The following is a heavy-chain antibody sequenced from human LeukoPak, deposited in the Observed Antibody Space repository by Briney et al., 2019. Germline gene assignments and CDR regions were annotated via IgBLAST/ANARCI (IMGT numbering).Heavy chain of an antibody. J-gene: IGHJ5*02. Sequence: GGSLRLSCVASGFTFSNHAMTWVRQAPGKGLEWVSAISADAVDTFYAPSVKGRFTISRENSKNTLYLQINSLRAEDTAMYYCAKDVWWSVSWGQGTLVTVSS. CDR1: GFTFSNHA. CDR2: ISADAVDT. D-gene: IGHD2-8*02. V-gene: IGHV3-23*01. CDR3: AKDVWWSVS.